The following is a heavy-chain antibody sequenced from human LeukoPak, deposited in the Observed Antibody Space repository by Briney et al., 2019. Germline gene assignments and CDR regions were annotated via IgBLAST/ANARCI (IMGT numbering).Heavy chain of an antibody. Sequence: SETLSLTCAVYGGSFTGYHWNWIRQTPRRGLEWIGEINHRGSTHYNPSLESRVTISVDTSKNQFSLKLSSVTAADTGVYYCASDPTTVVTLPYYFDFWGQGTQVTVSS. V-gene: IGHV4-34*01. D-gene: IGHD4-23*01. J-gene: IGHJ4*02. CDR3: ASDPTTVVTLPYYFDF. CDR1: GGSFTGYH. CDR2: INHRGST.